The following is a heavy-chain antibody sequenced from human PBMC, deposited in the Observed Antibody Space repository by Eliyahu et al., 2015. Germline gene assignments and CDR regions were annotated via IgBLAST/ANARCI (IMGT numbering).Heavy chain of an antibody. Sequence: EVQLVESGGGLVQPGGSLRLSCAASGXTFSSYWMSWVRQAPGKGLEWVANIKQDGSEKYYVDSVKGRFTISRDNAKNSLYLQMNSLRVEDTAVYYCARCYSYYYGMGVWGQGTTVTVSS. CDR1: GXTFSSYW. CDR2: IKQDGSEK. V-gene: IGHV3-7*04. CDR3: ARCYSYYYGMGV. D-gene: IGHD4-11*01. J-gene: IGHJ6*02.